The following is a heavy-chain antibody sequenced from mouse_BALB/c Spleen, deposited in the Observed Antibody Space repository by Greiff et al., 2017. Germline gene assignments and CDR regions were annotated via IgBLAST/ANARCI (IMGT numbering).Heavy chain of an antibody. Sequence: EVHLVESGGGLVKPGGSLKLSCAASGFTFSDYYMYWVRQTPEKRLEWVATISDGGSYTYYPDSVKGRFTISRDNAKNNLYLQMSSLKSEDTAMYYCAALSSYYAMDYWGQGTSVTVSS. CDR1: GFTFSDYY. D-gene: IGHD6-5*01. CDR3: AALSSYYAMDY. J-gene: IGHJ4*01. V-gene: IGHV5-4*02. CDR2: ISDGGSYT.